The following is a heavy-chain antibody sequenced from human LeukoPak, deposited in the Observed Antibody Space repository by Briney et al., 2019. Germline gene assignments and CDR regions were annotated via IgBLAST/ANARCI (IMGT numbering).Heavy chain of an antibody. Sequence: GGSLRLSCAGSGFIFNNYAMHWVRQPPGKGLEWVSGISWNSGTIDYADSVRGRFTISRDNAKNSLYLQMNSLRAEDTAVYYCAKDNARTPPWYPGYWGQGTLVTVSS. V-gene: IGHV3-9*01. D-gene: IGHD6-13*01. CDR2: ISWNSGTI. CDR3: AKDNARTPPWYPGY. J-gene: IGHJ4*02. CDR1: GFIFNNYA.